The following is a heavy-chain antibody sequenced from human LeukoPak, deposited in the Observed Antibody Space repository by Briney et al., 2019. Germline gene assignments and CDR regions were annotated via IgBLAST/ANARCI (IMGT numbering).Heavy chain of an antibody. J-gene: IGHJ6*02. V-gene: IGHV1-18*01. CDR1: GYTFTSYG. Sequence: VASVKVSCKASGYTFTSYGISWVRQAPGQGLEWMGWISAYNGNTNYAQKLQGRVTMTTDTSTSTAYMELRSLRSDDTAVYYCARGEGFTMVRGVIPNYYYYYGMDVWGQGTTVTVSS. CDR2: ISAYNGNT. D-gene: IGHD3-10*01. CDR3: ARGEGFTMVRGVIPNYYYYYGMDV.